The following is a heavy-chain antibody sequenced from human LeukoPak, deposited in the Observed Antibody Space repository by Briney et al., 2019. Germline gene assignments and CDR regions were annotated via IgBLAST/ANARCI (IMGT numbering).Heavy chain of an antibody. CDR1: GFTFSSYS. J-gene: IGHJ4*02. CDR3: ARRERALRYFDWLSYYFDY. D-gene: IGHD3-9*01. Sequence: GGSLRLSCAASGFTFSSYSMNWVRQAPGKGLEWVSSISSSSSSIYYADSVKGRFTISRDNAKNSLYLQMNSLRAEDTAVYYCARRERALRYFDWLSYYFDYWGQGTLVTVSS. CDR2: ISSSSSSI. V-gene: IGHV3-21*01.